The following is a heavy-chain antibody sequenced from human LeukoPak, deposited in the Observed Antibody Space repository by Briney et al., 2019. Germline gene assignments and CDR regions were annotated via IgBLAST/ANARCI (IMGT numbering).Heavy chain of an antibody. Sequence: GGSLRLSCGASGFTFSIYEMSWVRQAPGKGLEWLSYISSSDNNIYYADSVKGRFTISRDNAKNSLYLQMNSLRAEDTAVYYCARENHDILTGYYFSPGYFDYWGQGMLVTVSS. CDR3: ARENHDILTGYYFSPGYFDY. D-gene: IGHD3-9*01. CDR1: GFTFSIYE. V-gene: IGHV3-48*03. J-gene: IGHJ4*02. CDR2: ISSSDNNI.